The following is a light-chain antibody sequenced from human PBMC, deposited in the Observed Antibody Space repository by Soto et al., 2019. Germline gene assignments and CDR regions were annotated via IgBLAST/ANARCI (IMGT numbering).Light chain of an antibody. CDR2: AAS. Sequence: AIQMTQSPSSLSASVGDRVTITCRASQGIRFDLAWYQQKPGRAPELLIYAASTLQSGVPRRFNGSGSATDCTLTIGRLQPEDFAAYFCLQACNCPPTFGQGNKLEI. CDR1: QGIRFD. CDR3: LQACNCPPT. V-gene: IGKV1-6*01. J-gene: IGKJ2*01.